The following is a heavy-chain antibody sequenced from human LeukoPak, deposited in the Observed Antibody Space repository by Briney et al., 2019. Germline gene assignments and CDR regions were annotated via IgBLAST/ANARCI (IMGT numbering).Heavy chain of an antibody. CDR1: GFTFSDYY. CDR2: ISSSGSTI. CDR3: ARGRLGDYVWGSYRDFLFDY. D-gene: IGHD3-16*02. V-gene: IGHV3-11*01. Sequence: GGSLRLSCAASGFTFSDYYMSWIRQAPGKGLEWVSYISSSGSTIYYADSVKGRFTISRDNAKNSLYLQMNSLRAEDTAVYYCARGRLGDYVWGSYRDFLFDYWGQGTLVTVSS. J-gene: IGHJ4*02.